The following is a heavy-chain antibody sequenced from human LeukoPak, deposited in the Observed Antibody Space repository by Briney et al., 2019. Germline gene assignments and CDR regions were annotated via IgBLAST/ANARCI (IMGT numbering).Heavy chain of an antibody. D-gene: IGHD6-19*01. CDR2: INHSGST. Sequence: SETLSLTCAVYGGSFSGYYWSWIRQPPGKGLEWIGEINHSGSTNYNPSLKSRVTISVDTYKNQFSLKLSSVTAADTAVYYCARGGKSSGWYRYFQHWGQGTLVTVSS. CDR3: ARGGKSSGWYRYFQH. J-gene: IGHJ1*01. V-gene: IGHV4-34*01. CDR1: GGSFSGYY.